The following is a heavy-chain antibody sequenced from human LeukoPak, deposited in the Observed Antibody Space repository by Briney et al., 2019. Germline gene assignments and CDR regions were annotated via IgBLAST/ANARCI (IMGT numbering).Heavy chain of an antibody. J-gene: IGHJ3*02. CDR1: GFTFSAYG. D-gene: IGHD3-10*01. Sequence: TGGSLRLSCAASGFTFSAYGVHWVRQALGKGLEWVAFMRYDGSYKYYADSVKGRFAISRDNSKNTLYLQMNSLRPEDTAVYYCAKDSFYGSGSYYGAFDIWGQGTMVTVSS. CDR3: AKDSFYGSGSYYGAFDI. CDR2: MRYDGSYK. V-gene: IGHV3-30*02.